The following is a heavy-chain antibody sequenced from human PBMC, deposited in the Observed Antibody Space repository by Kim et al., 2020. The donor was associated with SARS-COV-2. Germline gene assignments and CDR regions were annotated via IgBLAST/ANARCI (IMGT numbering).Heavy chain of an antibody. V-gene: IGHV3-23*01. D-gene: IGHD6-19*01. Sequence: GKGREGLSAISGSGDSTYYADSVKGRLTISRDNSNNTLYLHMNSLRAEDTAIYYCAKPRLAGVAVEPITSFDYWGQGTLVTVSS. J-gene: IGHJ4*02. CDR3: AKPRLAGVAVEPITSFDY. CDR2: ISGSGDST.